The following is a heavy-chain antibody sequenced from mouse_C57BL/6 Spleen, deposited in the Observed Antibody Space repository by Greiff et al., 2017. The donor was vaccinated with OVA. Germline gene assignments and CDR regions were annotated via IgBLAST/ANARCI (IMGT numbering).Heavy chain of an antibody. CDR3: ARDKDYYFDY. CDR2: INYDGSST. Sequence: VMLVESEGGLVQPGSSMKLSCTASGFTFSDYYMAWVRQVPEKGLEWVANINYDGSSTYYLDSLKSRFIISRDNAKNILYLQMSSLKSEDTATYYCARDKDYYFDYWGQGTTLTVSS. CDR1: GFTFSDYY. V-gene: IGHV5-16*01. J-gene: IGHJ2*01.